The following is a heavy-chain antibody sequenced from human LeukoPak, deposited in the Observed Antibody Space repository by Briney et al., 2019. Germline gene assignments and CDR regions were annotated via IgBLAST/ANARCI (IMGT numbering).Heavy chain of an antibody. CDR2: ISSTGGTT. V-gene: IGHV3-48*04. Sequence: GGTLRLSCAASGITFSSYGMSWVRQAPGKGLEWVSSISSTGGTTYYADSVKGRFTISRDNAENSLYLQMNSLRADDTAMYYCAREYYFSHIDGWGKGTTVTVSS. J-gene: IGHJ6*03. CDR1: GITFSSYG. CDR3: AREYYFSHIDG. D-gene: IGHD3-10*01.